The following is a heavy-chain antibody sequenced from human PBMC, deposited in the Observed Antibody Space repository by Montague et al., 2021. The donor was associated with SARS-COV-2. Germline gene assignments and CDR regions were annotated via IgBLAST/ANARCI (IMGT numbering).Heavy chain of an antibody. D-gene: IGHD3-10*01. V-gene: IGHV4-39*07. CDR3: ARDDIVLQGVTKGMDV. CDR1: GGSISSSNYD. CDR2: MYYSGST. Sequence: SETLSLTCTVSGGSISSSNYDWGWIRQPPGKGLEWIGNMYYSGSTYYNPSPKSRVTISIDTSKNQFSLKLSSVTAADTAVYYCARDDIVLQGVTKGMDVWGQGTTVTVSS. J-gene: IGHJ6*02.